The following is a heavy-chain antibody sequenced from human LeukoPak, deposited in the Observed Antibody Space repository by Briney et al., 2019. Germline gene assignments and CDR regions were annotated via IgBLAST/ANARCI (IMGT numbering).Heavy chain of an antibody. CDR1: GGSISSSSYY. CDR3: ASRPISPYSGSLAPY. V-gene: IGHV4-39*07. CDR2: IYYSGST. D-gene: IGHD6-13*01. J-gene: IGHJ4*02. Sequence: SETLSLTCTVSGGSISSSSYYWGWIRQPPGKGLEWIGSIYYSGSTYYNPSLKSRVTISVDTSKNQFSLKLSSVTAADTAVYYCASRPISPYSGSLAPYWGQGTLVTVSS.